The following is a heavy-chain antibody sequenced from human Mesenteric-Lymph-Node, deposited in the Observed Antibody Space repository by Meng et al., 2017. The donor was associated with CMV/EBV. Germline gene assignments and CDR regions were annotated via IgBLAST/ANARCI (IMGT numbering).Heavy chain of an antibody. CDR2: INWNGGST. V-gene: IGHV3-20*04. CDR1: GFTFDDYS. D-gene: IGHD2-2*02. J-gene: IGHJ4*02. Sequence: GSLRLSCAASGFTFDDYSMNWVRQVPGKGLEWLSGINWNGGSTWSADSVKGRFTISRDNAKNSLYLQMNSLRAEDTALYYCARGNLGYCSSTSCYTPGGYYFDYWGQGTLVTVSS. CDR3: ARGNLGYCSSTSCYTPGGYYFDY.